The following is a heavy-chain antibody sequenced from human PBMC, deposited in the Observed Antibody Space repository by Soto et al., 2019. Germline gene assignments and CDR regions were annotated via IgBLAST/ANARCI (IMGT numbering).Heavy chain of an antibody. J-gene: IGHJ4*02. CDR2: VYDSGST. Sequence: WETLSLTCTVSGGSINSYYWSWIRQPPGKGLEWIAHVYDSGSTNYNPSLRSRLTMSVDTSKNQFSLNLNSVTAADTAVYFCARGCSSNWFRLDYWGQGIPVTVSS. D-gene: IGHD6-13*01. CDR3: ARGCSSNWFRLDY. CDR1: GGSINSYY. V-gene: IGHV4-59*01.